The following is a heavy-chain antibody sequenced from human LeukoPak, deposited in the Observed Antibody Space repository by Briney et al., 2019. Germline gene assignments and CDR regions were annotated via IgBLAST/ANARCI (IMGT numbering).Heavy chain of an antibody. V-gene: IGHV3-23*01. CDR1: GFTFNSYT. J-gene: IGHJ4*02. D-gene: IGHD2-15*01. Sequence: GGSLRLSCAAPGFTFNSYTMHWVRQAPGKGLEWVSGINGVGDSTFYADSVKGRFTISRDNSNNMLYLQMNSLRAEDTAVYYCAKGGLSPDYWGQGTLVTVSS. CDR3: AKGGLSPDY. CDR2: INGVGDST.